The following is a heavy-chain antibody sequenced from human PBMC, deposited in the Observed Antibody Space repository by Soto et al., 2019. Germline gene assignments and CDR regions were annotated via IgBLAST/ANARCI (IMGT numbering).Heavy chain of an antibody. Sequence: PSQTLSLTCAISGDIVSSNSAAWNWIRQSPSRGLEWLGRTYYRSKWYNDYAVSVKSRITINPDTSKNQFSLQLNSVTPEDTAVYYCEREGEPNWNYYYYGMDAWGQGTTVNV. CDR1: GDIVSSNSAA. V-gene: IGHV6-1*01. J-gene: IGHJ6*01. CDR3: EREGEPNWNYYYYGMDA. CDR2: TYYRSKWYN. D-gene: IGHD1-1*01.